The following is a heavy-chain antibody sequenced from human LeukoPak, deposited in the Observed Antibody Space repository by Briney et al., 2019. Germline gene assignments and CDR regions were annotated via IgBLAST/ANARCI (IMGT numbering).Heavy chain of an antibody. CDR1: GYTFTGYY. CDR2: INPNSGGT. D-gene: IGHD3-3*01. J-gene: IGHJ3*02. CDR3: ARARFLETHHAFDI. V-gene: IGHV1-2*02. Sequence: ASVKVSCKASGYTFTGYYMHWVRQAPGQGLEWMGWINPNSGGTNYAQKFQGRVTMTRDTSISTAYMELSRLRSDDTAVYYCARARFLETHHAFDIWGQGTMVTVSS.